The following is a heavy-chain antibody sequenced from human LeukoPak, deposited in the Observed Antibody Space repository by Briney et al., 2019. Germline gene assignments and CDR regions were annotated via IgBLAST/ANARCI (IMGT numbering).Heavy chain of an antibody. CDR3: ARDKRWLQLKYYMDV. V-gene: IGHV1-2*02. J-gene: IGHJ6*03. D-gene: IGHD5-24*01. Sequence: ASVKVSCKASGYTFTGYYMHWVRQAPGQGLEWMGWINPNSGGTNYAQKFQGRVTMTRDTSISTAYMELSRLRSDDTAVYYCARDKRWLQLKYYMDVWGKGTTVTISS. CDR2: INPNSGGT. CDR1: GYTFTGYY.